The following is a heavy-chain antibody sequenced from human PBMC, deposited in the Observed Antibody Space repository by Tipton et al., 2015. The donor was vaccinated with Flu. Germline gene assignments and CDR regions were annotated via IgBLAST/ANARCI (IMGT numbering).Heavy chain of an antibody. Sequence: TLSLTCTVSGGAVSSYFWTWIRQPPGKQLEWIGYIYYGGTTNYNPSLRSRVTFSMDTSKNQFSRRLSSVTAADTAVYYCARDSGRNYNYGMDVWGQGTTVYVSS. CDR1: GGAVSSYF. CDR3: ARDSGRNYNYGMDV. D-gene: IGHD2-15*01. J-gene: IGHJ6*02. CDR2: IYYGGTT. V-gene: IGHV4-59*02.